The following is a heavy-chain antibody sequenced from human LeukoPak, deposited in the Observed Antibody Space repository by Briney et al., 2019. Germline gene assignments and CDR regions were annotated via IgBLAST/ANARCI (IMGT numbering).Heavy chain of an antibody. CDR2: ISSSSSYI. CDR1: GFTFSSYS. Sequence: GGSLRLSCAASGFTFSSYSMNWVRQAPGKRLEWVSSISSSSSYIYYADSVKGRFTISRDNAKNSLSLQMNSLRAEDTAVYYCASYSGSDDAFDIWGQGTKVTVSS. V-gene: IGHV3-21*01. J-gene: IGHJ3*02. D-gene: IGHD3-10*01. CDR3: ASYSGSDDAFDI.